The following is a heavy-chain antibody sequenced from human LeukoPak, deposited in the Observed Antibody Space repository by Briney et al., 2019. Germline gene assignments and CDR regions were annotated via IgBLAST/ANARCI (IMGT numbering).Heavy chain of an antibody. Sequence: GGSLRLSCAASGFTFSSSAMTWVRQAPGKGLEWVSAIAASGSTFYTESVKGRFTISRDNSKNTLYLQMNSLRAEDTAIYYCAKDNGWLPVYWRQATLVTVSS. D-gene: IGHD3-9*01. CDR2: IAASGST. CDR3: AKDNGWLPVY. CDR1: GFTFSSSA. V-gene: IGHV3-23*01. J-gene: IGHJ4*02.